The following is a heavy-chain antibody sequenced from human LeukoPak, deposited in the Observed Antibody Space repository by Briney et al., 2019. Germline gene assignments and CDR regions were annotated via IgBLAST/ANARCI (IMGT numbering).Heavy chain of an antibody. CDR3: ARDGLRVRGSAHGGFDY. J-gene: IGHJ4*02. D-gene: IGHD3-10*01. CDR1: GDSVSSTNPNAA. CDR2: TYYRSTWYY. Sequence: SQTLSLTCVISGDSVSSTNPNAAWNWIRQSPSRGLEWLGRTYYRSTWYYDYAVFVKNRITINPDTSKNQFSLKLSSVTAADTAVYYCARDGLRVRGSAHGGFDYWGQGTLVTVSS. V-gene: IGHV6-1*01.